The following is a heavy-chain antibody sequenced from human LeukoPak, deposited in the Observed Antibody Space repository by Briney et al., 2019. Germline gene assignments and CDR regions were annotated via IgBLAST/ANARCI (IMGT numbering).Heavy chain of an antibody. D-gene: IGHD1-26*01. CDR1: GGTFSSYT. CDR2: IIPILGIA. J-gene: IGHJ1*01. CDR3: ARALIVGATIGAFQH. Sequence: SVKVSCKACGGTFSSYTISWVRQAPGQGLEWMGRIIPILGIANYAQKFQGRVTITADKSTSTAYMELSSLRSEDTAVYYCARALIVGATIGAFQHWGQGTLVTVSS. V-gene: IGHV1-69*02.